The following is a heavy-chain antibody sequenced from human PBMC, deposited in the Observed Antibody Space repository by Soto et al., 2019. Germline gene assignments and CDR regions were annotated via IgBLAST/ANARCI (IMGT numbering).Heavy chain of an antibody. CDR2: ISSSATII. Sequence: QVQLVESGGGLVKPGGSLRLSCEASGFTLSDYYMTWIRQAPGKGLEWISYISSSATIIYYADSVKGRFTISRDNAKTSLHLQMNSLRADDTAVYYWARAVKQWLVGGDYYYYYMDVWGKGTTVTVSS. V-gene: IGHV3-11*01. CDR1: GFTLSDYY. D-gene: IGHD6-19*01. J-gene: IGHJ6*03. CDR3: ARAVKQWLVGGDYYYYYMDV.